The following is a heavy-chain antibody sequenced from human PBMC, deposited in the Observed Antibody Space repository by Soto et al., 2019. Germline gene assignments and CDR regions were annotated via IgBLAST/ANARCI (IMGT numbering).Heavy chain of an antibody. CDR3: ARMLVGDRYSGNRPVTDAFDI. J-gene: IGHJ3*02. CDR2: IFSNDEK. V-gene: IGHV2-26*01. Sequence: QVTLKESGPVLVKPTETLTLTCTVSGFSLSNARMGVSWIRQPPGKALEWLAHIFSNDEKSYSTSLKSRLTISKDTSKSQVVLTMTNMDPVDTATYYCARMLVGDRYSGNRPVTDAFDIWGQGTMVTVSS. D-gene: IGHD1-26*01. CDR1: GFSLSNARMG.